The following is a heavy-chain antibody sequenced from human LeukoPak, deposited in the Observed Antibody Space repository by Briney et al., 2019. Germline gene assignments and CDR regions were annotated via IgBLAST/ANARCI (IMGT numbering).Heavy chain of an antibody. V-gene: IGHV4-59*01. D-gene: IGHD6-19*01. J-gene: IGHJ4*02. CDR2: IYYSGST. Sequence: SETLSLTCTVSGGSISSYYWSWIRQPPGKGLEWIGYIYYSGSTNYNPSLKSRVTISVDTYKNQFSLKLSSVTAADTAVYYCAREAVAGPTYFDYWGQGTLVTVSS. CDR1: GGSISSYY. CDR3: AREAVAGPTYFDY.